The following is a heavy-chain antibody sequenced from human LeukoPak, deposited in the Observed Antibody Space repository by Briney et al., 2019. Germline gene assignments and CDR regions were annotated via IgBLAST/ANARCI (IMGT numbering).Heavy chain of an antibody. V-gene: IGHV5-51*01. J-gene: IGHJ4*02. D-gene: IGHD5-24*01. CDR2: IYPGDSDT. CDR1: GYSFTSYW. Sequence: KNGESLKISCKGSGYSFTSYWIGWVRQMPGKGLEWMGIIYPGDSDTRYSPSFQGQVTISADKSISTAYLQWSSLKASDTAMYYCARFLAQDGYNWAFDYWGQGTLVTVSS. CDR3: ARFLAQDGYNWAFDY.